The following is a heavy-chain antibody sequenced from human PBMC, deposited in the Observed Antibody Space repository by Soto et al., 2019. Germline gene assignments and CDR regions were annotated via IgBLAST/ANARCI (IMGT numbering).Heavy chain of an antibody. J-gene: IGHJ5*02. CDR2: IYYSGST. CDR3: ARVYYDDIWGSYRPPLWFDP. D-gene: IGHD3-16*02. V-gene: IGHV4-61*01. CDR1: GGSVSSGSYY. Sequence: SETLSLTCTVSGGSVSSGSYYWSWIRQPPGKGLEWIGYIYYSGSTNYNPSLKSRVTISVDTSKNQFSLKLSSVTAADTAVYYCARVYYDDIWGSYRPPLWFDPWGQAALVAVSS.